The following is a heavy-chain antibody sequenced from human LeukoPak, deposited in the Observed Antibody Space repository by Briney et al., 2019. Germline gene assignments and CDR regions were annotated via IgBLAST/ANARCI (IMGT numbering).Heavy chain of an antibody. CDR1: GGTFSSYA. V-gene: IGHV1-69*05. Sequence: SVKVSCKASGGTFSSYAISWVRQAPGQGLEWMGGIIPIFGTANYAQKLQGRVTMTTDTSTSTAYMELRSLRSDDTAVYYCARDRSGYGMDVWGQGTTVTVSS. CDR3: ARDRSGYGMDV. CDR2: IIPIFGTA. D-gene: IGHD2-15*01. J-gene: IGHJ6*02.